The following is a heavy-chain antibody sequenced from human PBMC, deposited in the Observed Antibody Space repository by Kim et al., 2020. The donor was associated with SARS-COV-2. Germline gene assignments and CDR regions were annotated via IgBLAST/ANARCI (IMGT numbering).Heavy chain of an antibody. V-gene: IGHV4-39*01. CDR3: ARLVRSRLYEVDY. D-gene: IGHD6-13*01. Sequence: SETLSLTCTVSGGSIRSSSYYWGWIRQPPGKGLEWIGSIYYSGSTYYNPSLKSRVTISVDTSKNQFSLKLSSVTAADTAVYYCARLVRSRLYEVDYGGQG. J-gene: IGHJ4*02. CDR1: GGSIRSSSYY. CDR2: IYYSGST.